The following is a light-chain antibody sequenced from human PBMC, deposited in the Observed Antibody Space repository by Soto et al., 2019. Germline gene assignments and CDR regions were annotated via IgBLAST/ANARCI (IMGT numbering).Light chain of an antibody. CDR2: AAS. CDR1: QSISTW. CDR3: QKLNSYPIT. V-gene: IGKV1-5*01. J-gene: IGKJ5*01. Sequence: DIQMTQSPSTLSASVGDRVTITCRASQSISTWLAWYQQRPGKAPNVLIYAASTLQSGVPSRFSGSGSGTEFTLTISSLQPEDFATYYCQKLNSYPITFGQGTRLEIK.